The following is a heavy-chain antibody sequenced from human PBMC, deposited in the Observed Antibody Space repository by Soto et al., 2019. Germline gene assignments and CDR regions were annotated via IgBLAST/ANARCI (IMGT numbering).Heavy chain of an antibody. CDR3: ARGPGGPDGPGDY. Sequence: QVQLVQSGAEVKKPGASVKVSCKASGYTFTSYAMHWVRQAPGQRLEWMGWINAGNGNTKYSQKFQGRVTITRDTSASSAYMELSSLRSEDTAVYYCARGPGGPDGPGDYWGQGTLVTVSS. V-gene: IGHV1-3*01. J-gene: IGHJ4*02. CDR2: INAGNGNT. CDR1: GYTFTSYA. D-gene: IGHD2-15*01.